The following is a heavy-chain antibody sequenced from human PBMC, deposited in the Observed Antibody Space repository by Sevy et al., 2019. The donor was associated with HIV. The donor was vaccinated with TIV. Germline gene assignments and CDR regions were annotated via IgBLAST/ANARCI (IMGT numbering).Heavy chain of an antibody. Sequence: GGPLRLSCAASGFTFTLYSMHWVRQAPGKGLEWVATISFDGSNKHYADSVKGRFTISRDNSQNSLYLQMNSLRTEDTAVYYCALERLSSDVAEYFQNWGQGTLVTVSS. CDR1: GFTFTLYS. CDR3: ALERLSSDVAEYFQN. V-gene: IGHV3-30-3*01. D-gene: IGHD1-1*01. CDR2: ISFDGSNK. J-gene: IGHJ1*01.